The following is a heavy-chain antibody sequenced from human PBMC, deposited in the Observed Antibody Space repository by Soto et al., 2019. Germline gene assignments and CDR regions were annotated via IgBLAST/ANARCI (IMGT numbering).Heavy chain of an antibody. D-gene: IGHD2-15*01. J-gene: IGHJ4*02. CDR2: IYSGGST. Sequence: GGLLRLSCAASGCTVSSNYMSWVRQAPGKGLEWVSVIYSGGSTYYADSVKGRFTISRHNSKNTLYLQMNSLRAEDTAVYYCAGGPRGYWGQGTLVTVSS. CDR3: AGGPRGY. V-gene: IGHV3-53*04. CDR1: GCTVSSNY.